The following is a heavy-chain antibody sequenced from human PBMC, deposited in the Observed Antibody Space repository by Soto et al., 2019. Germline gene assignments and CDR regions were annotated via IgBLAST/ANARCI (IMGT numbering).Heavy chain of an antibody. J-gene: IGHJ5*02. CDR3: AREGTIVVVPAANNWFDP. CDR2: IWYDGSNK. D-gene: IGHD2-2*01. Sequence: QVQLVESGGGVVQPGRSLRLSCAASGFTFSSYGMHWVRQAPGKGLEWVAAIWYDGSNKYYADSVKGRFTISRDNSKNTLYLQMNSLRAEDTAVYYCAREGTIVVVPAANNWFDPWGQGTLVTVSS. V-gene: IGHV3-33*01. CDR1: GFTFSSYG.